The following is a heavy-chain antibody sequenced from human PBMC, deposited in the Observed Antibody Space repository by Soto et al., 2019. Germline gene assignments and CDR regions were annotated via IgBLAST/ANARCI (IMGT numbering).Heavy chain of an antibody. Sequence: SETLSLTCIISGGYIGTYHWSWIRQPPGKGLEWIGFIYHNGDTISNPSLKRRVAMSVDTSKNQFSLRLTSVTAADTAVYYFKRDDLATADMVLKTWAQGAPVTVS. J-gene: IGHJ4*01. CDR2: IYHNGDT. CDR3: KRDDLATADMVLKT. CDR1: GGYIGTYH. V-gene: IGHV4-59*01. D-gene: IGHD3-10*01.